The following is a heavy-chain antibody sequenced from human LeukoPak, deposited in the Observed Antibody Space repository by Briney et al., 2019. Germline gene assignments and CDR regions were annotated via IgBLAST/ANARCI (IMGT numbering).Heavy chain of an antibody. CDR1: GYTFTSYY. D-gene: IGHD6-19*01. V-gene: IGHV1-46*01. Sequence: GASVKVSCKASGYTFTSYYMHWVRQAPGQGLEWMGIINPSGGSTSYAQKFQGRVTMTRDTSTSTAYVELSSLRSEDTAVYYCARLGSSGWYYFGYWGQGTLVTVSS. CDR2: INPSGGST. J-gene: IGHJ4*02. CDR3: ARLGSSGWYYFGY.